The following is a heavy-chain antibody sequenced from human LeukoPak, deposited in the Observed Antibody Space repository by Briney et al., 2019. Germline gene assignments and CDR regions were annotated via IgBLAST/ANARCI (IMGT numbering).Heavy chain of an antibody. CDR3: ARQGHKLTLVDYYGMDV. CDR2: MYYSGSST. CDR1: GGSINSDY. J-gene: IGHJ6*02. V-gene: IGHV4-59*08. D-gene: IGHD1-26*01. Sequence: SETLSLTCTVSGGSINSDYWSWVRQPPGKGLEWVGYMYYSGSSTNYNPSLKSRVTISVDRSKNQFSLKLSSVTAADTAVYYCARQGHKLTLVDYYGMDVWGQGTTVTASS.